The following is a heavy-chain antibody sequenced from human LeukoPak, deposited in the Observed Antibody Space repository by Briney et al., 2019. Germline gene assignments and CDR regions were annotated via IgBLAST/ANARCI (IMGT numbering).Heavy chain of an antibody. CDR3: AGVTPGGSHALDY. J-gene: IGHJ4*02. Sequence: SETLSLTCTVSGYSISSGYCWGWIRQPPGNGLEWIGYIYHTGGPYSNPSLKSRVTISVDKSKNQFSLNLSSVTAADTAVYYCAGVTPGGSHALDYWGQGTLVTVSS. CDR1: GYSISSGYC. V-gene: IGHV4-38-2*02. D-gene: IGHD3-16*01. CDR2: IYHTGGP.